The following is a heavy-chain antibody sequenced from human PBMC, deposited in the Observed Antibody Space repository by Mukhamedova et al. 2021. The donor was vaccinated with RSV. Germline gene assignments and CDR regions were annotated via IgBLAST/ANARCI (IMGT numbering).Heavy chain of an antibody. D-gene: IGHD5-24*01. CDR2: ITTSNGNT. Sequence: VRQAPGQGLEWMGWITTSNGNTKYAQKFQERITLTSDTSTSTAYMELSGLTSDDTAVYYCARGDKKWLQLAGYLGQGTLVSFSS. J-gene: IGHJ4*02. CDR3: ARGDKKWLQLAGY. V-gene: IGHV1-18*01.